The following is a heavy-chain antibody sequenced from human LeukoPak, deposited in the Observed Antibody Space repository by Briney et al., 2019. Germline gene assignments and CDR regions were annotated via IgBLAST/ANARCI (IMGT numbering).Heavy chain of an antibody. CDR1: GFTFSSYW. V-gene: IGHV3-7*03. D-gene: IGHD3-22*01. Sequence: GGSLRLSCAASGFTFSSYWMSWVRQAPGKGLEWVANIKQDGSEKYYVDSVKGRFTISRDNAKNSLYLQMNSLRAEDTAVYYCAKDYYDSSGYYYGGGAFDIWGQGTMVTVSS. J-gene: IGHJ3*02. CDR2: IKQDGSEK. CDR3: AKDYYDSSGYYYGGGAFDI.